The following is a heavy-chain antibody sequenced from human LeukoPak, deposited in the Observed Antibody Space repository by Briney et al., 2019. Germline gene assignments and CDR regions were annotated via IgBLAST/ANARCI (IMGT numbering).Heavy chain of an antibody. Sequence: GGSLRLSCAASGFTFSSYAMSWVRQAPGKGLEWVSAISGSGGSTYYADSVKGRFTSSRDNSKNTLYLQMNSLRAEDTAVYHCAISPNPYYFDYWGQGTLVTVSS. CDR1: GFTFSSYA. J-gene: IGHJ4*02. CDR3: AISPNPYYFDY. V-gene: IGHV3-23*01. CDR2: ISGSGGST.